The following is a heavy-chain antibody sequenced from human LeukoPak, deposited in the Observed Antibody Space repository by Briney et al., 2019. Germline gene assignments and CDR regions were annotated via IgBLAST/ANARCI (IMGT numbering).Heavy chain of an antibody. V-gene: IGHV1-2*02. J-gene: IGHJ4*02. CDR1: GYTFTGYY. D-gene: IGHD6-13*01. CDR3: ARVLRGIAAAGDY. Sequence: PRASVKVSCKASGYTFTGYYMHWVRQAPGQGLEWMGWINPNSGGTNYAQKFQGRVTMTRDTSISTAYMELSRLRSDDTAVYYCARVLRGIAAAGDYWGQGTLVTVSS. CDR2: INPNSGGT.